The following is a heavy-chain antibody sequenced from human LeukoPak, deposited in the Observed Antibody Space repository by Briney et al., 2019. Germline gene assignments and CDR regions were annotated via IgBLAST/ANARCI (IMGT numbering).Heavy chain of an antibody. Sequence: SETLSLTCAVYGGSFSGYYWSWIRQPPGKGLEWIGEINHSGSTNYNPSLKSRVTISVDTSKNQFSLTLNSVIAADTAVYYCARGISDDFWSGYDTFDYWGHGSLVTVSS. J-gene: IGHJ4*01. CDR3: ARGISDDFWSGYDTFDY. CDR2: INHSGST. D-gene: IGHD3-3*01. V-gene: IGHV4-34*01. CDR1: GGSFSGYY.